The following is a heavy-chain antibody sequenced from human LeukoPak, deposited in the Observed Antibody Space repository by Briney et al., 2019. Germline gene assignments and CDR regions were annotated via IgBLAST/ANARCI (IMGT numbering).Heavy chain of an antibody. D-gene: IGHD3-3*02. J-gene: IGHJ6*02. V-gene: IGHV4-39*07. Sequence: SETLSLTCTVSGGSVSSSSSYWGWIRQPPGKGLEWIGNIYYSGSAYYNASLRSRVTISVDTSKNQFSLKLSSVTAADTAVYYCARDGSTFTSGAMDVWGRGTTVTVSS. CDR3: ARDGSTFTSGAMDV. CDR1: GGSVSSSSSY. CDR2: IYYSGSA.